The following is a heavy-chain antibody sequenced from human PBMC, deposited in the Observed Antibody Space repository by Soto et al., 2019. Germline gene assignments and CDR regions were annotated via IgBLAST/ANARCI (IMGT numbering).Heavy chain of an antibody. CDR1: DFTFGSYV. CDR2: ISFDGSSQ. V-gene: IGHV3-30*03. J-gene: IGHJ6*02. CDR3: AREMIPMIMGGMSALDV. D-gene: IGHD3-22*01. Sequence: QVKLVESGGGVVQPERSQRLSCVASDFTFGSYVMHWVRQAPGKGLQWVALISFDGSSQYYADSVKGRFTISRDNSRNTMYLQMDSLRPEDTAVYYCAREMIPMIMGGMSALDVWGHGTTVTVS.